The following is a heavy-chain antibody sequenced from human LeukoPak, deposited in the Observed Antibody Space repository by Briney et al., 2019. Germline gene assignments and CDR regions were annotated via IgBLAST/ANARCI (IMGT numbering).Heavy chain of an antibody. Sequence: GGSLRLSCAASGFTFSSYGMHWVRQAPGKGLEWVAFIRYDGSDKYYADSVKGRFTVSRDNSKNTLYAKASGQAGYCSSTSCHYTFDYWGQGTLVTVSS. CDR2: IRYDGSDK. J-gene: IGHJ4*02. CDR1: GFTFSSYG. D-gene: IGHD2-2*01. V-gene: IGHV3-30*02. CDR3: YTFDY.